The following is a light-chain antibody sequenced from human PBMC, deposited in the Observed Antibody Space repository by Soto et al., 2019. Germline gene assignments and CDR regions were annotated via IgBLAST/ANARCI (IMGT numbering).Light chain of an antibody. CDR2: SND. V-gene: IGLV1-44*01. J-gene: IGLJ3*02. CDR3: AVWDDSLDAWV. Sequence: QSVLTQPPSASWTPGQSVTISCSGSTANIGSNTVNWYQQLPGTSPKLLVYSNDQRPSGVPDRFSASKSGTSSFLAISGLQSEDEADYDCAVWDDSLDAWVFGGGTKLTVL. CDR1: TANIGSNT.